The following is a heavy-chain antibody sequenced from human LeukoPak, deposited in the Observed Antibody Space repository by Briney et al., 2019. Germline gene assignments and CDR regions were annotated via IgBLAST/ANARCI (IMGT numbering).Heavy chain of an antibody. CDR1: GFTFSSYA. CDR2: ISYDGSNK. CDR3: ARDQGSEAYCGGDCYFDY. D-gene: IGHD2-21*02. J-gene: IGHJ4*02. V-gene: IGHV3-30*04. Sequence: GRSLRLSCAASGFTFSSYAMHWVRQAPGKGLEWVAVISYDGSNKYYADSVKGRFTISRDNSKNTLYLQMNSLRAEDTAVYYCARDQGSEAYCGGDCYFDYSGQGTLVTVFS.